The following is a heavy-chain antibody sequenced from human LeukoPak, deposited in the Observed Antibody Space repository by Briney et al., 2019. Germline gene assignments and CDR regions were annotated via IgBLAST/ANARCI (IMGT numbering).Heavy chain of an antibody. D-gene: IGHD3-10*01. Sequence: ASVKVSCKASGYTSTSYYMHWVRQAPGQGLEWMGIINPSGGSTSYAQKFQGRVTMTRDMSTSTVYMELSSLRSEDTAVYYCARDQYTGFGGQNWFDPWGQGTLVTVSS. CDR2: INPSGGST. J-gene: IGHJ5*02. CDR1: GYTSTSYY. V-gene: IGHV1-46*01. CDR3: ARDQYTGFGGQNWFDP.